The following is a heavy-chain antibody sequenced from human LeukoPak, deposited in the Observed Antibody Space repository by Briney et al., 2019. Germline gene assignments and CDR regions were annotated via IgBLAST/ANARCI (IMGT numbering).Heavy chain of an antibody. D-gene: IGHD3-22*01. CDR2: INHSGST. V-gene: IGHV4-34*01. CDR1: GGSFSGYY. J-gene: IGHJ4*02. CDR3: ARVTYYYDCSGYQFDY. Sequence: PSETLSLTCAVYGGSFSGYYWSWIRQPPGKGLEWIGEINHSGSTNYNPSLKSRVTISVDTSKNQFSLKLSSVTAADTAVYYCARVTYYYDCSGYQFDYWGQGTLVTVSS.